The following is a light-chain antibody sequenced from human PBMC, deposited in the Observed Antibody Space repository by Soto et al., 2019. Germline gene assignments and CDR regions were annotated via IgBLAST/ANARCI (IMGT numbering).Light chain of an antibody. CDR3: QSFDSSMDGWV. CDR1: SSNIGAGHD. J-gene: IGLJ3*02. Sequence: QSALTQPPSVYGAPEQRVTISCTRSSSNIGAGHDVHWYQQIPETAPRLLVSANTNRPSGVPDRFSGSNSGTSASLAITGLHAEDEADYYCQSFDSSMDGWVFGGGTKLTVL. V-gene: IGLV1-40*01. CDR2: ANT.